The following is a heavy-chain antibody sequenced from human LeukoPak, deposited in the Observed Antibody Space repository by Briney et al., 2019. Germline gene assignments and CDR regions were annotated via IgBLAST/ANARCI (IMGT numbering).Heavy chain of an antibody. Sequence: GGSLRLSCAASGFTVSSNYMSWVRQAPGKGLEWVSVIYSGGNTYYADSVKGRFTISRDNSKNMLYLQMNSLRAEDTDVYYCARRGSSSWYLDYWGQGTLVTVSS. D-gene: IGHD6-13*01. CDR2: IYSGGNT. V-gene: IGHV3-53*01. J-gene: IGHJ4*02. CDR3: ARRGSSSWYLDY. CDR1: GFTVSSNY.